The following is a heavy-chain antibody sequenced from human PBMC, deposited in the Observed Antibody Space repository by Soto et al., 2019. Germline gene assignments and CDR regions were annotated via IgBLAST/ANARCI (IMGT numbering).Heavy chain of an antibody. J-gene: IGHJ6*02. CDR1: GYSFTSYW. V-gene: IGHV5-51*01. CDR3: ARKVPAATQYYYYYGMDV. CDR2: IYPGDSDT. Sequence: GASLKISCKGSGYSFTSYWIGWVRQMPGKGLEWMGIIYPGDSDTRYSPSFQGQVTISADKSISTAYLQWSSPKASDTAMYYCARKVPAATQYYYYYGMDVWGQGTTVTVSS. D-gene: IGHD2-2*01.